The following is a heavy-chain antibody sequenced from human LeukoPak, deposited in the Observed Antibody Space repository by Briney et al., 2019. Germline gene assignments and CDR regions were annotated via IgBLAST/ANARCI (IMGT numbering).Heavy chain of an antibody. Sequence: ASVKVSCKASGYTFTSYGISWVRQAPGQGLEWMGWLSAYNGNTNYAQKLQGRVTMTTDTSTSTAYMELRSLRSDDTAVYYCATSYGSGSYYTQSYYYYGMDVWGKGTTVTVSS. V-gene: IGHV1-18*04. CDR3: ATSYGSGSYYTQSYYYYGMDV. D-gene: IGHD3-10*01. J-gene: IGHJ6*04. CDR2: LSAYNGNT. CDR1: GYTFTSYG.